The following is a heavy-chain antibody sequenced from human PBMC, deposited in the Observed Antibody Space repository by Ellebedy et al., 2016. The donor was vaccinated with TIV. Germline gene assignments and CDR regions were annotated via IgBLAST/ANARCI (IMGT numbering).Heavy chain of an antibody. J-gene: IGHJ4*02. Sequence: SVKVSCXASGGTFSSYAISWVRQAPGQGLEWMGGIIPIFGTANYAQKFQGRVTITADKSTSTAYMELSSLRSEDTAVYYCARANYDFWSGYYSPFDYWGQGTLVTVSS. V-gene: IGHV1-69*06. CDR2: IIPIFGTA. CDR3: ARANYDFWSGYYSPFDY. CDR1: GGTFSSYA. D-gene: IGHD3-3*01.